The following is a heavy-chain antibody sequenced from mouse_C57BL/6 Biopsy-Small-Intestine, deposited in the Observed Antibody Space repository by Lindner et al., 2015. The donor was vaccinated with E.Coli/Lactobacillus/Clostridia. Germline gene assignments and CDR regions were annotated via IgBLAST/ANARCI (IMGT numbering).Heavy chain of an antibody. CDR3: ARTIVATTGPFDF. Sequence: SVKVSCKSSGYTFNSYTLTWVRQVPGQGLEWMGGIIPIFGTANYAQKFQGRVTITADESTSTGYMEVSGLTSEDTAVYYCARTIVATTGPFDFWGQGTLVTVSS. D-gene: IGHD1-1*01. J-gene: IGHJ4*01. CDR1: GYTFNSYT. V-gene: IGHV1S26*01. CDR2: IIPIFGTA.